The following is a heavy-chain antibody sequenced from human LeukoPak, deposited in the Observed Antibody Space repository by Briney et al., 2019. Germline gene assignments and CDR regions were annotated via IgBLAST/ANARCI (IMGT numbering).Heavy chain of an antibody. V-gene: IGHV3-74*01. CDR3: AKPLERDGYNPPDY. CDR2: INSDGSWT. Sequence: GGSLRLSCAATGNYWMHWVRQAPGKGLVWVSHINSDGSWTSYADSVKGRFTISKDNAKNTVYLQMNSLRAEDTAVYYCAKPLERDGYNPPDYWGQGTLVTVSS. J-gene: IGHJ4*02. D-gene: IGHD5-24*01. CDR1: GNYW.